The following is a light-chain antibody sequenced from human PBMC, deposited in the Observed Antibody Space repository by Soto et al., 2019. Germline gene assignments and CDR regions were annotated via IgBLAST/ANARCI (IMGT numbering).Light chain of an antibody. Sequence: QSVLTQPASVSGSPGQSITISCTGTSTDVGGDNYVSWYQQYPGKAPKLIIYDASSRPSGVSDRFSGSESGNTASLTISGLQAEDEADYYCNSYTSATTLRGVFGVGTKVTVL. CDR2: DAS. V-gene: IGLV2-14*03. CDR3: NSYTSATTLRGV. CDR1: STDVGGDNY. J-gene: IGLJ1*01.